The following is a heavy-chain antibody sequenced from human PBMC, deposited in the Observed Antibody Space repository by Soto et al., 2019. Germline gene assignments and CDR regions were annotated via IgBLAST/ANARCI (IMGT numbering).Heavy chain of an antibody. J-gene: IGHJ4*02. CDR2: IWYDGSNK. CDR1: GFTFSSSG. CDR3: ARDGSGIVVVPAAMPPDY. V-gene: IGHV3-33*01. D-gene: IGHD2-2*01. Sequence: QVQLVESGGGVVQPGRSLRLSCAASGFTFSSSGMHWVRQAPGKGLERVAVIWYDGSNKYYADSVKGRFTISRDNSKNTLYPELYSLRADDRAVYYCARDGSGIVVVPAAMPPDYRGQGTLVTVSS.